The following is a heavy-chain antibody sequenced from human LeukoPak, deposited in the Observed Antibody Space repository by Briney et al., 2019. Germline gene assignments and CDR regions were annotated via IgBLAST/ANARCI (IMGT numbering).Heavy chain of an antibody. CDR1: GFIVSSNY. CDR3: VRHTTAVLRGARGMDV. D-gene: IGHD3-10*01. CDR2: IYSGGST. Sequence: GGSLKLSCAASGFIVSSNYISWVRQAPGKGLEWVSVIYSGGSTYYADSVKGRFTISRDNSKNTVYLQMNSLRAEDTAVYYCVRHTTAVLRGARGMDVWGQGSTVTVSS. J-gene: IGHJ6*02. V-gene: IGHV3-53*01.